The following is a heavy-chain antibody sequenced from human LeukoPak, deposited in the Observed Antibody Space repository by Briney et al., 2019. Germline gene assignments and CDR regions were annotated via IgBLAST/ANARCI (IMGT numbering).Heavy chain of an antibody. CDR2: IYNSGST. V-gene: IGHV4-59*11. CDR1: GVSISSHY. CDR3: AKAGGGIPFDY. J-gene: IGHJ4*02. Sequence: SETLSLTCTVSGVSISSHYWNWIRQPPGKGLEWIGYIYNSGSTRYNPSLKSRVTTSEDTSKNQFSLKLSSVTAADTAVYYCAKAGGGIPFDYWGQGTLVTVSS.